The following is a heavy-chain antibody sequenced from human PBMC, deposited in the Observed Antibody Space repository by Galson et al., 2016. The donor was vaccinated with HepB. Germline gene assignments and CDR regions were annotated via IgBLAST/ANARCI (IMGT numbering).Heavy chain of an antibody. CDR2: INTVGSII. J-gene: IGHJ4*02. D-gene: IGHD3-22*01. Sequence: SLRLSCAASGFTFSRYWMHWVRQAPGEGLVWVSRINTVGSIINYADSVEGRFTISRDNARNTLYLQMNSLRAEDTAVYYCVRDQMDYYESSGDDFDYWGQGTLVTVSS. V-gene: IGHV3-74*01. CDR1: GFTFSRYW. CDR3: VRDQMDYYESSGDDFDY.